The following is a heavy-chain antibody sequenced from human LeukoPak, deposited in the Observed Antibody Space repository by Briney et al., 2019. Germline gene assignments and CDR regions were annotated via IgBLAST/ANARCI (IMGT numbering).Heavy chain of an antibody. CDR3: AIRRLAVASAPFDH. CDR2: SDPKDKT. Sequence: GASVKVSCKVSGRTLSQFSLQWVRQVPGKGLEWMGGSDPKDKTFYAQNFQGRVTLTEVTSTDTAYMELSSLIFEDTAVYYCAIRRLAVASAPFDHWGQGTLVTVPS. D-gene: IGHD6-19*01. J-gene: IGHJ5*02. V-gene: IGHV1-24*01. CDR1: GRTLSQFS.